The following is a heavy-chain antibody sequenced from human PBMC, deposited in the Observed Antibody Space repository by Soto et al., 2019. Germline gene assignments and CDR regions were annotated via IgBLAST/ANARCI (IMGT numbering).Heavy chain of an antibody. V-gene: IGHV3-7*03. CDR2: IRKDGGEK. CDR1: GFSISSYW. D-gene: IGHD6-19*01. Sequence: EVQLVESGGGLGQPGESLRLSCAASGFSISSYWMNWVRQAPGKGLEWVAIIRKDGGEKYYVDSVEGRFTISRDNAKNSLYLQMNSPRGEDTAVYYCAARSGWLIDYWGRGTLVTVSS. CDR3: AARSGWLIDY. J-gene: IGHJ4*02.